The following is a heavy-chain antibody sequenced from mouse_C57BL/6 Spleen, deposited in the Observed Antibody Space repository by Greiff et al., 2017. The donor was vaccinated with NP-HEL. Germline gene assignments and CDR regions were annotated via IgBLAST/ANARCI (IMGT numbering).Heavy chain of an antibody. D-gene: IGHD4-1*01. CDR1: GYAFTSYW. J-gene: IGHJ1*03. V-gene: IGHV1-55*01. CDR2: IYPGSGST. Sequence: QVQLQQPGAELVKPGASVKMSCKASGYAFTSYWITWVKQRPGQGLEWIGDIYPGSGSTNYNEKFKSKATLTVDTSSSTAYMQLSSLTSEDSAVYYCARQANWGLNWYFDVWGTGTTVTVSS. CDR3: ARQANWGLNWYFDV.